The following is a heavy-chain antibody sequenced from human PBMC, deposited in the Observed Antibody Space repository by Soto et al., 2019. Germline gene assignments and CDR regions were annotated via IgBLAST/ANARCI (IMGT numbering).Heavy chain of an antibody. CDR1: GFTVSSYD. CDR2: LGAGGDT. Sequence: EGQLVESGGGLVQPGGSLRLACAASGFTVSSYDMHWVRHVTGKGLEWVSTLGAGGDTYFPDSVKGRFPISRENVKNSLYLQMNNLGAGDTAVYYCARGTMVRGTLDPGISGPLDYWGQGTLVAVSS. J-gene: IGHJ4*02. D-gene: IGHD3-10*01. CDR3: ARGTMVRGTLDPGISGPLDY. V-gene: IGHV3-13*01.